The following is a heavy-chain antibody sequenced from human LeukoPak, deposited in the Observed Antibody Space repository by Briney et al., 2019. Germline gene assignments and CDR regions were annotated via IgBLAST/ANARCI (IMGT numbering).Heavy chain of an antibody. J-gene: IGHJ4*02. CDR3: ARVLSAAAPFDS. V-gene: IGHV3-30-3*01. CDR1: GFTFSSYA. D-gene: IGHD2-2*01. CDR2: ISYDGSNK. Sequence: GRSLRLSCAASGFTFSSYAMHWVRQAPGKGLEWVAVISYDGSNKYYADSVKGRFTISRDNSKNTLYLQMNSLRAEDTAVYYCARVLSAAAPFDSWGQGTLVSVSS.